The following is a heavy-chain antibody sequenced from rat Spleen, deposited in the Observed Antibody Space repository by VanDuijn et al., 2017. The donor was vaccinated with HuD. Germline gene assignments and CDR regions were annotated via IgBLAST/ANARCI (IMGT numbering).Heavy chain of an antibody. CDR3: ARTGSFDY. CDR2: ITYTGDAT. V-gene: IGHV5-31*01. Sequence: EVQLVESGGGLVQPGRSLKLSCVASGFTFNNYWMTWIRQAPGKGLEWVASITYTGDATYYPDSVKGRFTISRDAAKSTLYLQMNSLQTEDTATYYCARTGSFDYWGQGVMVTVSS. CDR1: GFTFNNYW. D-gene: IGHD5-1*01. J-gene: IGHJ2*01.